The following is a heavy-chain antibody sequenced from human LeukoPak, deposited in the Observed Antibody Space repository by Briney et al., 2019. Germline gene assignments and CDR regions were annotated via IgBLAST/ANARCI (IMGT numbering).Heavy chain of an antibody. Sequence: GGSLRLSCAASGLTFSSYAMNWVRQAPGKGLEWVSAVRGGDAGTSYADSVKGRFTISRDNSKNTLYLQMNSLRADDTAVYYCAKNRGGSYYSGSDYWGQGTLVTVSS. CDR3: AKNRGGSYYSGSDY. V-gene: IGHV3-23*01. CDR1: GLTFSSYA. J-gene: IGHJ4*02. D-gene: IGHD1-26*01. CDR2: VRGGDAGT.